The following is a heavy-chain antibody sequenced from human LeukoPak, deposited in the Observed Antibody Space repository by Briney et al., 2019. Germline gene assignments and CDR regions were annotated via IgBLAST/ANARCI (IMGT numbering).Heavy chain of an antibody. J-gene: IGHJ6*04. Sequence: GGSLRLSCAASGFTFSSYAMHWVRQAPGKRLEWVALISYDESNTFYADSVKGRFTISRDNSKNTLYLQMNSLRVEDTAVYYCAELGITMIGGVWGKGTTVTISS. D-gene: IGHD3-10*02. V-gene: IGHV3-30*04. CDR3: AELGITMIGGV. CDR2: ISYDESNT. CDR1: GFTFSSYA.